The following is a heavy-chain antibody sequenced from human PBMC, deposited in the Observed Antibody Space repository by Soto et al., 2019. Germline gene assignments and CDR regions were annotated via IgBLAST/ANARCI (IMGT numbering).Heavy chain of an antibody. CDR3: ARAGYCTNGVCYTIQTTSSLFDY. D-gene: IGHD2-8*01. J-gene: IGHJ4*02. Sequence: SETLSLTCAVYGGSFSGYYWSWIRQPPGKGLEWIGEINHSGSTNYNPPLKSRVTISADTSKNQFSLKLSSVTAADTAVYYCARAGYCTNGVCYTIQTTSSLFDYWGQGTLVTVSS. CDR2: INHSGST. V-gene: IGHV4-34*01. CDR1: GGSFSGYY.